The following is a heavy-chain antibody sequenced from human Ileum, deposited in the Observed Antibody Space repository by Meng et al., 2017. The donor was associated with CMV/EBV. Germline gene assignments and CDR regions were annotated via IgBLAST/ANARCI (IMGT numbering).Heavy chain of an antibody. CDR2: IHTTDST. CDR3: ARDTGTTGTGSLFDY. CDR1: GGSIGSYY. D-gene: IGHD1-1*01. V-gene: IGHV4-4*07. Sequence: LQQSGRGLVKSSDALSLPWTVSGGSIGSYYWNWMRQPDGKGLEWIGRIHTTDSTNYNPSFKSRVTISVDTSKNQFSLKLTSMTAADTAVYYCARDTGTTGTGSLFDYWGQGILVTVSS. J-gene: IGHJ4*02.